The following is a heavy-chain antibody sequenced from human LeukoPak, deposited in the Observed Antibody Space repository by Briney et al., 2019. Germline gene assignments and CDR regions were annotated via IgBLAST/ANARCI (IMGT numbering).Heavy chain of an antibody. CDR1: GGSISSNDRY. Sequence: SESLSLTCTVSGGSISSNDRYWGWIRQPPGKGLEWIGSVYYSGSTYYNPSLKSRVTISVDTSKNQFSLKLSSVTAADTAVFYCARRISGPDYFDYWGQGTLVTVSS. D-gene: IGHD2/OR15-2a*01. V-gene: IGHV4-39*01. CDR3: ARRISGPDYFDY. J-gene: IGHJ4*02. CDR2: VYYSGST.